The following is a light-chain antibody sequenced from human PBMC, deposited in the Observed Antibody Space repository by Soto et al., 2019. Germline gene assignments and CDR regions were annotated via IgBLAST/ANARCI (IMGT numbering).Light chain of an antibody. CDR3: QELNSYPRT. Sequence: IQLAQSPSFLSASIGCRVTITCRASQGISTYLAWYQQKPGKAPKSLIYGASTLQSGVPSRFSGAGSGTEFTLTISSLQHEDFATYYCQELNSYPRTFGQGTKVDIK. J-gene: IGKJ1*01. CDR2: GAS. V-gene: IGKV1-9*01. CDR1: QGISTY.